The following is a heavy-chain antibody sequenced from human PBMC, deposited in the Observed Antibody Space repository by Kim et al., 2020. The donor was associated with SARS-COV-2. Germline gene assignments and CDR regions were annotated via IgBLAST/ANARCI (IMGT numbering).Heavy chain of an antibody. D-gene: IGHD6-13*01. Sequence: SETLSLTCAVYGGSFSGYYWSWIRQPPGKGLEWIGEINHSGSTNYNPSLKSRVTISVDTSKNQFSLKLGSVTAADTAVYYCARVRYSSSWIDAFDIWCQG. J-gene: IGHJ3*02. V-gene: IGHV4-34*01. CDR1: GGSFSGYY. CDR3: ARVRYSSSWIDAFDI. CDR2: INHSGST.